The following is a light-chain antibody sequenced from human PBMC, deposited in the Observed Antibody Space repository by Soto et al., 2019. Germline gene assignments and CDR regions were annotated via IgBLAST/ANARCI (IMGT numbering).Light chain of an antibody. CDR2: EVS. CDR1: SSDVGGYNF. CDR3: ASYTSDRGV. J-gene: IGLJ1*01. V-gene: IGLV2-14*01. Sequence: QSALTQPASVSGSPGQSITISCTGTSSDVGGYNFVSWYQHHPGKAPKLTIYEVSTRPSGVSNRFSGSKSGNTASLTISGLQADDEADYFCASYTSDRGVFGTGTKLTVL.